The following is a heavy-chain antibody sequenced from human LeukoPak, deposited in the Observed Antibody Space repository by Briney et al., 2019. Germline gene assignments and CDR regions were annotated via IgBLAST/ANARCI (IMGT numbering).Heavy chain of an antibody. CDR1: GFTFSSYG. CDR3: AKDGPSYNILTGFRRTSAYYFDC. Sequence: GGSLRLSCAASGFTFSSYGMHWVRQAPGKGLEWVAFLRYDGSIKYYADSVKGRFTISRDNFRNTLFLQMNSLRVEDTAVYYCAKDGPSYNILTGFRRTSAYYFDCWGQGTLVTVSS. V-gene: IGHV3-30*02. D-gene: IGHD3-9*01. CDR2: LRYDGSIK. J-gene: IGHJ4*02.